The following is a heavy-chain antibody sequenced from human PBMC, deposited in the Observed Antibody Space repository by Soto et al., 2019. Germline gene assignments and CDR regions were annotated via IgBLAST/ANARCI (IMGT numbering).Heavy chain of an antibody. Sequence: SETLSLTCTVSGGSISSSSYYWGWIRQPPGKGLEWIGIVYYSGSTYYNATLKSRVIISVDTSKNQFSLKLSSVTAADTAVYYCATLGETYTYESRAYYTRYFDYWGQGTLDPVSS. CDR3: ATLGETYTYESRAYYTRYFDY. V-gene: IGHV4-39*01. J-gene: IGHJ4*02. D-gene: IGHD3-22*01. CDR2: VYYSGST. CDR1: GGSISSSSYY.